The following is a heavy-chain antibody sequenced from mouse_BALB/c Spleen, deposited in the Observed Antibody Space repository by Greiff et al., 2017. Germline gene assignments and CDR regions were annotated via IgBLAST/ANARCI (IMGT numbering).Heavy chain of an antibody. CDR1: GYTFTSYW. CDR3: TRDGREDYYYFDY. J-gene: IGHJ2*01. V-gene: IGHV1S127*01. Sequence: QVQLQQPGAELVKPGASVKMSCKASGYTFTSYWMHWVKQRPGQGLEWIGTIDPSDSYTSYNQKFKGKATLTVDTSSSTAYMQLSSLTSEDSAVYYCTRDGREDYYYFDYWGQGTTLTVSS. D-gene: IGHD2-13*01. CDR2: IDPSDSYT.